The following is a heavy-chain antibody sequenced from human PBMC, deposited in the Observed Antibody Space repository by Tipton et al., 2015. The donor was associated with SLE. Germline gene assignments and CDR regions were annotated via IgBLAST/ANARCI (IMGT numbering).Heavy chain of an antibody. Sequence: SLTCAVNGESSSGYYWSWIRQSPGKALEWIGDIHDSGSSIYNPSLKSRVSISVDTSKDQISLRLTSLTAADTAVYFCARGRVDYIRGTYRPSSFDYWGQGTLVTVSS. CDR1: GESSSGYY. CDR2: IHDSGSS. CDR3: ARGRVDYIRGTYRPSSFDY. V-gene: IGHV4-34*01. J-gene: IGHJ4*02. D-gene: IGHD3-16*02.